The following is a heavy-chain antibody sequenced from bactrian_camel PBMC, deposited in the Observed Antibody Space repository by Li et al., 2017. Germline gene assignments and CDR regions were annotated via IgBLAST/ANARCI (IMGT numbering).Heavy chain of an antibody. V-gene: IGHV3S1*01. CDR1: GSSARW. J-gene: IGHJ4*01. CDR3: AAERYLLRCGTWLLYADTHFYA. CDR2: IFTGAGST. D-gene: IGHD1*01. Sequence: HVQLVESGGGAVQAGGSVRLSCTLSGSSARWMGWFREAPGKEREGVAVIFTGAGSTYYSDSVKGRFTISQDKAKNTAYLQMNSLKPEDTAMYYCAAERYLLRCGTWLLYADTHFYARGQGTQVTVS.